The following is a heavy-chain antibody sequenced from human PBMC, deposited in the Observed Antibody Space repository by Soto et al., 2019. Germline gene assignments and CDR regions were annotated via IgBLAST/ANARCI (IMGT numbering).Heavy chain of an antibody. Sequence: QLQLQESGPGLVKPSETLSLSCSVSGGSISSPSYWWGWIRQRLGNGLEWIASMYYSGNTYYNPSLTSRITISVDAAKNQFSLTVTSVNAAYTAVYYCARRLASGWWSFDIWCEGTMVTVSS. CDR3: ARRLASGWWSFDI. V-gene: IGHV4-39*01. CDR2: MYYSGNT. J-gene: IGHJ3*02. CDR1: GGSISSPSYW. D-gene: IGHD6-19*01.